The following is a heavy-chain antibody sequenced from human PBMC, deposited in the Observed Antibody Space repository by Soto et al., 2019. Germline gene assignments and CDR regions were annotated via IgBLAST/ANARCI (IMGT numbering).Heavy chain of an antibody. D-gene: IGHD2-15*01. CDR2: ISSSTTYT. CDR1: GFTFSDYY. CDR3: ARRGSSDYWFDP. V-gene: IGHV3-11*06. J-gene: IGHJ5*02. Sequence: GGSLRLSCAASGFTFSDYYMSWIRQAPGKELEWVSYISSSTTYTDYADSVKGRFTISRDNAKNSVYLEMNRLRAEDTAVYYCARRGSSDYWFDPWGQGALLTVSS.